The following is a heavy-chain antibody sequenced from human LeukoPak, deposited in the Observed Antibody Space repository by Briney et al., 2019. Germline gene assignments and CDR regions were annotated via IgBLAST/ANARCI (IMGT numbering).Heavy chain of an antibody. D-gene: IGHD1-7*01. Sequence: GGTLRLSCAASGFTFSTYGMTWVRLAPGKGLEWVSAISNSGGRTYYADSVRGRFTISRDNSKTPLYLQMNSLRAEDTAVYYCARSSRELGGYAPWELMPPFDYWGQGTLVTVSS. CDR2: ISNSGGRT. J-gene: IGHJ4*02. CDR3: ARSSRELGGYAPWELMPPFDY. V-gene: IGHV3-23*01. CDR1: GFTFSTYG.